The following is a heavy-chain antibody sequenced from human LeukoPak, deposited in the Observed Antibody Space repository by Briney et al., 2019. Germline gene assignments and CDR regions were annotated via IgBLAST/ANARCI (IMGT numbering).Heavy chain of an antibody. D-gene: IGHD3-3*01. Sequence: SETLSLTCAVYGGSFSSYYWSWIRQPPGKGLEWIGYVDHTGSTKFNPSLNGRVSISRDTSNNFFSLRLRSVTAADTAVYYCARAPNYDFWSGYLDYWGQGTLVTVSS. CDR3: ARAPNYDFWSGYLDY. J-gene: IGHJ4*02. CDR1: GGSFSSYY. V-gene: IGHV4-59*08. CDR2: VDHTGST.